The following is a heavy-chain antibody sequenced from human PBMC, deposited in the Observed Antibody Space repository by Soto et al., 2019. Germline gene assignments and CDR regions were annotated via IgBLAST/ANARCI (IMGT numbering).Heavy chain of an antibody. CDR2: IYSRGDT. CDR1: GGPRGSNY. J-gene: IGHJ6*02. V-gene: IGHV4-4*07. Sequence: SETLSLTCSAPGGPRGSNYWNWLRQPAGKGLEWIGRIYSRGDTNYNPSVKSRVTMSEDTSKNEFSLRLNSVTAADTAVYYCAGIGEDVYYGMDVWGQGTTVS. CDR3: AGIGEDVYYGMDV. D-gene: IGHD2-21*01.